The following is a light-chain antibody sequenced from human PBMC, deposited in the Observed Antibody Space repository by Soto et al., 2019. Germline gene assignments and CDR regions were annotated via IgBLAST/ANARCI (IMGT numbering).Light chain of an antibody. Sequence: IQLTQSPSTLSASVGDRVTITCRASQGIGTALAWYHQRPGNSPDLLVYDASTLQSGVPSRFSGSGSETDFTLTISGLQPEDFGHYYCQQFNTPPLTFGGGTRVEIK. CDR3: QQFNTPPLT. J-gene: IGKJ4*01. CDR2: DAS. V-gene: IGKV1-13*02. CDR1: QGIGTA.